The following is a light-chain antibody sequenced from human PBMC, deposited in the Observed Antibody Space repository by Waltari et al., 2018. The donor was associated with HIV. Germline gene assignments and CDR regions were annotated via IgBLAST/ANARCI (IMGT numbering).Light chain of an antibody. Sequence: QSALTQPASVSGSPGQSITISCTGTSSDVGGYNYVSWYQRHPGKAPKLMIYDASNRPSGVSNRFSGSKSGNTASLTISGLQAEDEADYYCSSYTSSSTRVFGGGTTVTVL. V-gene: IGLV2-14*03. J-gene: IGLJ3*02. CDR2: DAS. CDR1: SSDVGGYNY. CDR3: SSYTSSSTRV.